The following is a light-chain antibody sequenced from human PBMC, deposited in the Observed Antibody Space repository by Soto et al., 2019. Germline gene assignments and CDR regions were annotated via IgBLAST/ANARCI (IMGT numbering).Light chain of an antibody. CDR1: HSDVGGYDR. J-gene: IGLJ2*01. Sequence: QSALTQPASVSASPGQSITISCTGTHSDVGGYDRVSWSQQHPGKPPKLIIFEVSYRPSGVSDRFSGSKSGNTASLTISGLQAEDEADYYCSSYTTTSTLVFGGGTKVTVL. V-gene: IGLV2-14*01. CDR2: EVS. CDR3: SSYTTTSTLV.